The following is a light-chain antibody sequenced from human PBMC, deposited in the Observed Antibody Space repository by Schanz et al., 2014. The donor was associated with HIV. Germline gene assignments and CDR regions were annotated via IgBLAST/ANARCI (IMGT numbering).Light chain of an antibody. V-gene: IGKV3-15*01. CDR1: QSVSRN. CDR3: QQYKNWPT. CDR2: DAS. J-gene: IGKJ1*01. Sequence: DIVMTQSPATLSLSPGERATLSCRASQSVSRNLAWYQQKSGQAPRLLISDASARASAIPGRFSGSGSGTQFTLTITGLQSEDFAVYYCQQYKNWPTFGQGTKVEIK.